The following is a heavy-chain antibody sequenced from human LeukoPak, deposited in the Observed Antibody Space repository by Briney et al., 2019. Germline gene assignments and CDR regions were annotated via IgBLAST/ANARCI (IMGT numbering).Heavy chain of an antibody. CDR1: GFSFSGYA. CDR3: ARDPYYYDSSGYWNY. Sequence: GGSLRLSCAASGFSFSGYAMSWVRQAPGKGLDWVSGVSDSGVNTYYADSVKGRFTISRDNSKNTLYLQMNSLRAEDTAVYYCARDPYYYDSSGYWNYWGQGTLVTVSS. J-gene: IGHJ4*02. CDR2: VSDSGVNT. V-gene: IGHV3-23*01. D-gene: IGHD3-22*01.